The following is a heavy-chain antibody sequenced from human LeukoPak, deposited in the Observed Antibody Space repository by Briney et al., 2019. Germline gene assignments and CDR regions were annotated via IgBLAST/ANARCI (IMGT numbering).Heavy chain of an antibody. CDR1: GGSISSGSYY. CDR2: IYTSGST. CDR3: ARVATWVSWFDP. J-gene: IGHJ5*02. D-gene: IGHD5-12*01. V-gene: IGHV4-61*02. Sequence: SETLPLTCTVSGGSISSGSYYWSWIRQPAGKGLEWIGRIYTSGSTNYNPSLKSRVTISVDTSKNQFSLKLSSVTAADTAVYYCARVATWVSWFDPWGQGTLVTVSS.